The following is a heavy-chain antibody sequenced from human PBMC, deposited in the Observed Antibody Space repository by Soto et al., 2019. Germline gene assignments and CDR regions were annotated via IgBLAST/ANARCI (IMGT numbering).Heavy chain of an antibody. Sequence: PGGSLRLSCAASGFTFSNYAMSWVRQAPGKGLEWVSVISTSGSNIYYADSVKGRFTISRDNAKNSLYLQMNSLRAEDTAVYYCAREALYCSGGSCYFGAFDIWGQGTMVTVSS. CDR2: ISTSGSNI. J-gene: IGHJ3*02. CDR3: AREALYCSGGSCYFGAFDI. D-gene: IGHD2-15*01. CDR1: GFTFSNYA. V-gene: IGHV3-11*01.